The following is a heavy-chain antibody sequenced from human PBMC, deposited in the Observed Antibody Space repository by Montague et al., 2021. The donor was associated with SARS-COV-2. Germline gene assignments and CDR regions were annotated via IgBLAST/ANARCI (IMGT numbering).Heavy chain of an antibody. CDR1: GGSISSSGYY. CDR2: IYYSGST. CDR3: ARQLGITMRVLVTRNLFDP. Sequence: SETLSLTCTVSGGSISSSGYYWGWIRQPPGKGLEWIGCIYYSGSTYYNPSLKSRVSISVDTSKNQFSLKLSSVTAADTAVYYCARQLGITMRVLVTRNLFDPWGQGTLVTVSS. V-gene: IGHV4-39*01. D-gene: IGHD3-22*01. J-gene: IGHJ5*02.